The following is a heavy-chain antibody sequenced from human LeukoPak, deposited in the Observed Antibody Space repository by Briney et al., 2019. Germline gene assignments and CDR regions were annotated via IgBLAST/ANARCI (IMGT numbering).Heavy chain of an antibody. CDR3: ARESSIAARLLWY. V-gene: IGHV1-2*02. CDR2: INPNSGGT. Sequence: ASVKVSCKASGYTFTGYYMHWVRPAPGQGLEWMGWINPNSGGTNYAQKFQGRVTMTRDTSISTAYMELSRLRSDDTAVYYCARESSIAARLLWYWGQGTLVTVSS. CDR1: GYTFTGYY. J-gene: IGHJ4*02. D-gene: IGHD6-6*01.